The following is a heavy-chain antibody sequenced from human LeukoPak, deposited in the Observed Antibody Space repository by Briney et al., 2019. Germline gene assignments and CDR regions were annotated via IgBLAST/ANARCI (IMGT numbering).Heavy chain of an antibody. CDR2: ISYDGSNK. CDR1: GFTFSSYS. V-gene: IGHV3-30*18. Sequence: GGSLRLSCAASGFTFSSYSMNWVRQAPGKGLEWVAVISYDGSNKYYADSVRGRFTISRDNSKNTLYLQMNSLRAEDTAVYYCAKDQRYSYGYYWGQGTLVTVSS. CDR3: AKDQRYSYGYY. J-gene: IGHJ4*02. D-gene: IGHD5-18*01.